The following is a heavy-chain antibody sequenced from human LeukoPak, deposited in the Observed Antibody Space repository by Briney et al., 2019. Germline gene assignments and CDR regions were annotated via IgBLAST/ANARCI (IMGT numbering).Heavy chain of an antibody. CDR2: VSDDGSTT. CDR1: GFTFSSFW. Sequence: GGSLRLSCAASGFTFSSFWMHWVRQAPGKGLVWVSRVSDDGSTTTYADSVKGRFTISRDNAKNTLYLQMNSLRPEDTAVYYCVRHNAARDFDIWGQGTMVIVSS. J-gene: IGHJ3*02. CDR3: VRHNAARDFDI. V-gene: IGHV3-74*03. D-gene: IGHD1-1*01.